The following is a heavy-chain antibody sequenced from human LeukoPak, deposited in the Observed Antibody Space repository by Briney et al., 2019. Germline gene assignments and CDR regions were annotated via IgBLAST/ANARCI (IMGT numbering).Heavy chain of an antibody. D-gene: IGHD2-2*01. J-gene: IGHJ4*02. CDR1: GLTVSGNY. V-gene: IGHV3-66*01. CDR3: ARSPYGYCSSTSCLIWDY. Sequence: PGGSLRLSCAASGLTVSGNYMSWVRQAPGKGLEWVSVIYSGGSTYYADSVKGRFTISRDNSKNTLYLQMNSLRAEDTAVYFCARSPYGYCSSTSCLIWDYWGQGTLVTVSS. CDR2: IYSGGST.